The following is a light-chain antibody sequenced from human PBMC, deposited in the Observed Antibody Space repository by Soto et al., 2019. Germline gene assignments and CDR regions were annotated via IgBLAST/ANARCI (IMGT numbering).Light chain of an antibody. V-gene: IGLV1-40*01. CDR2: GNS. CDR1: SSNIGAGYD. CDR3: QSYDICLSVV. J-gene: IGLJ2*01. Sequence: QSVLTQPPSVSGAPGQRVTISCTGSSSNIGAGYDVHWYHQLPGTAPKLLTYGNSNRPSGVPDRFSGSKSGTSASLAITGLQAEDEADYYCQSYDICLSVVFGGGTKLTVL.